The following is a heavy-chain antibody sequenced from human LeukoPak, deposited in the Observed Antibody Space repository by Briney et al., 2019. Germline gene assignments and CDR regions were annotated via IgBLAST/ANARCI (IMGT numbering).Heavy chain of an antibody. CDR3: TTEGYGSGSYYFDY. D-gene: IGHD3-10*01. Sequence: GGSLRLSCAASGFTFSNAWMSWVRQAPGKGLEWVGRIRSKTDGGTTDYAAPVNARFAISRDDSKNTLYLQMNSLKTEDTAVYYCTTEGYGSGSYYFDYWGQGTLVTVSS. J-gene: IGHJ4*02. CDR1: GFTFSNAW. CDR2: IRSKTDGGTT. V-gene: IGHV3-15*01.